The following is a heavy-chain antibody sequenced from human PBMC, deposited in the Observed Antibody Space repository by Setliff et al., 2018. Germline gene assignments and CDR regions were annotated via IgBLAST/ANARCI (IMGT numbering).Heavy chain of an antibody. CDR1: GGSTSSGSNY. CDR2: IDPSGNT. V-gene: IGHV4-61*09. J-gene: IGHJ4*02. D-gene: IGHD3-10*01. Sequence: SETLSLTCTVSGGSTSSGSNYWSWIRQPAGRGLEWIGHIDPSGNTNYHPSLKSRVTISGDTSKNQFSLKLTSVTAADTAVYFCARSLGSGSYYNSRPFYSDYWGQGTLVTVSS. CDR3: ARSLGSGSYYNSRPFYSDY.